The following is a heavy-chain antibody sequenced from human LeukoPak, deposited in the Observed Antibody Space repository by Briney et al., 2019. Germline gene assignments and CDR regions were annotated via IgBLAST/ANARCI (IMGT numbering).Heavy chain of an antibody. J-gene: IGHJ4*02. D-gene: IGHD2-15*01. CDR2: INPSGGST. Sequence: ASVKVSCKVSGYTLTELSMHWVRQAPGQGLEWMGIINPSGGSTSYAQKFQGRVTMTRDTSTSTVYMELSSLRSEDTAVYYCARGAGGLPLDYWGQGTLVTVSS. V-gene: IGHV1-46*01. CDR3: ARGAGGLPLDY. CDR1: GYTLTELS.